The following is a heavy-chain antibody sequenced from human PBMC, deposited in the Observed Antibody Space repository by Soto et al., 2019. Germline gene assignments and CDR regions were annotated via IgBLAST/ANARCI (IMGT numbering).Heavy chain of an antibody. V-gene: IGHV4-59*01. D-gene: IGHD4-4*01. Sequence: SETLSLTCTGSGGSISSYYLSFILQPPLKGLEWIGYIYHSGSTNYNPSLKSRVTISIDTSKNQFSLKLSSVTAADTAVYYCARVRSDYSNYYHYHYGMDVWGQGTTVTVSS. CDR2: IYHSGST. J-gene: IGHJ6*02. CDR1: GGSISSYY. CDR3: ARVRSDYSNYYHYHYGMDV.